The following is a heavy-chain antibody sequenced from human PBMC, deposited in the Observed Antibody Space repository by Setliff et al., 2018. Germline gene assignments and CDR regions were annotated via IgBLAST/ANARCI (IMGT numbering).Heavy chain of an antibody. CDR2: ISSSSSPI. CDR3: ARDHGELGQERRTHFFRH. J-gene: IGHJ1*01. D-gene: IGHD2-21*01. V-gene: IGHV3-48*04. Sequence: PGGSLRLSCAASGFSFSSYSMNWVRQAPGKGLEWVSYISSSSSPISYADSVKGRFTVSRDNAKNSLYLQMNGLRAEDTALYYCARDHGELGQERRTHFFRHWGQGTLVTVSS. CDR1: GFSFSSYS.